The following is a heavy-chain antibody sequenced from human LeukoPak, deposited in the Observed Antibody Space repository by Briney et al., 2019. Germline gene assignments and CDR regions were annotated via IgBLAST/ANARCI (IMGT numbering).Heavy chain of an antibody. J-gene: IGHJ4*02. V-gene: IGHV1-2*02. D-gene: IGHD1-26*01. CDR1: GYTFTGYY. CDR2: INPNGGGT. Sequence: ASVKVSCKASGYTFTGYYMHWVRQAPGQGLEWVAWINPNGGGTNYAQQFQGRVTTSGDTSINTAYMELSSLRSDDTAVYYCARDSYSGSYYYWGQGTLVTVSS. CDR3: ARDSYSGSYYY.